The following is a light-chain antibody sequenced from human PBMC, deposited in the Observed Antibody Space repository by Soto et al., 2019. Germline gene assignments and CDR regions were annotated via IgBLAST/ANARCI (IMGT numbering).Light chain of an antibody. CDR1: SSNIGNNY. V-gene: IGLV1-51*01. CDR3: GTWDSSLSAVV. CDR2: DNN. Sequence: QSVLTQPPSVSTAPGQKVTISCSGSSSNIGNNYVSWYQQLPGTAPKLLIYDNNKRPPGIPDRFSGSKSGTSATLAITGLQTGDEADYYCGTWDSSLSAVVFGGGTQLTVL. J-gene: IGLJ2*01.